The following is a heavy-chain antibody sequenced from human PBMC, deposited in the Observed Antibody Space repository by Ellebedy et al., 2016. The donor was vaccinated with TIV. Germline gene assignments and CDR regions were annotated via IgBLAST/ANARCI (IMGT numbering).Heavy chain of an antibody. CDR1: GFTFTSYA. CDR2: LSGSSGST. J-gene: IGHJ4*02. D-gene: IGHD2-15*01. Sequence: GESLKISCEASGFTFTSYAMTWVRQAPGKGLEWVSGLSGSSGSTFYANSVKGRFTISRDSSKNTLYLQLNSLTPEDTALYYCARGSFAPDYWGRGTLVTVSS. CDR3: ARGSFAPDY. V-gene: IGHV3-23*01.